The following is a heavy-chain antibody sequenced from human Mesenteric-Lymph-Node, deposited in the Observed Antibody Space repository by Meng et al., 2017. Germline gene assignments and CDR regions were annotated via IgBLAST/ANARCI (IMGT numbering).Heavy chain of an antibody. V-gene: IGHV3-23*01. D-gene: IGHD3-10*01. Sequence: EVQLLESGGGLVQPGGSVRLSCAASGFTFSSYAMSWVRQAPGKGLEWVSAISGSGGSAYYADSVKGRFTISRDNSKNTLYLQMNSLRAEDTAVYYCAKEGSREISTYDYWGQGTLVTVSS. J-gene: IGHJ4*02. CDR2: ISGSGGSA. CDR1: GFTFSSYA. CDR3: AKEGSREISTYDY.